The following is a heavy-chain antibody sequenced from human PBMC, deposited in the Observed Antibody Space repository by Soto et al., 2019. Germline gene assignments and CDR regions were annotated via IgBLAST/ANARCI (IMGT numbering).Heavy chain of an antibody. Sequence: QVQLVESGGGVVQPGGSLRLSCAASGFTFSTYTIHWVRQASGKGLEWVALISYDGSNNYYADSVKGRFTISRDNSKNTLYLQMTSLRAGDTAVYFCARGSQYYYDGSGPLDCWGQGTLVTVSS. J-gene: IGHJ4*02. CDR2: ISYDGSNN. CDR3: ARGSQYYYDGSGPLDC. V-gene: IGHV3-30-3*01. D-gene: IGHD3-22*01. CDR1: GFTFSTYT.